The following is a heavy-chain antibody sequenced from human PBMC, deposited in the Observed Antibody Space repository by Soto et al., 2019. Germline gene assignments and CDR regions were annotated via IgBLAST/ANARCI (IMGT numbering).Heavy chain of an antibody. CDR3: ARPMTEGATFREAAFDP. CDR2: ISTFNGKT. D-gene: IGHD1-26*01. Sequence: QVQLVQSGRDVKTPRASVKVSCTTFRYTFTSHGIAWVRQAPGQGHEWMRRISTFNGKTDYAQKFQGRVTMTADTITRTVHMELRSLRSDHTAVYYSARPMTEGATFREAAFDPGGQVTKITVSS. J-gene: IGHJ3*01. CDR1: RYTFTSHG. V-gene: IGHV1-18*01.